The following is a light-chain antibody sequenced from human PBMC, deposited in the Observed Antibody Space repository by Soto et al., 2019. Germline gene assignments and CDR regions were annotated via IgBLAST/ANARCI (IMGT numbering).Light chain of an antibody. CDR2: GAS. CDR3: QQYNKWPPYT. J-gene: IGKJ2*01. V-gene: IGKV3-15*01. Sequence: EIVMTQSPATLSVSPGERATLSCRASQSVSSNLAWYQQKPGQAPRLLIYGASTRATAIPARFSGSGSGTEFTLTIGSLQSEDFAVYYCQQYNKWPPYTFGQGTKLEIK. CDR1: QSVSSN.